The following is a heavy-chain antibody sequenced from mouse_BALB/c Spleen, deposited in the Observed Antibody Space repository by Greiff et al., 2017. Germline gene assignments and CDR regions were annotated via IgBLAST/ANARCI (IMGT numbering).Heavy chain of an antibody. V-gene: IGHV1-15*01. D-gene: IGHD3-2*01. Sequence: QVQLQQSGAELVRPGDSVTLSCKASGYTFTDYEMHWVKQTPVNGLEWIGAIDPETGGTAYNQKFTGMATLTADKSSSPAYMVLRSLTSEDSAVYYCTRIDSSGPWFAYWGQGTLVTVSA. J-gene: IGHJ3*01. CDR3: TRIDSSGPWFAY. CDR2: IDPETGGT. CDR1: GYTFTDYE.